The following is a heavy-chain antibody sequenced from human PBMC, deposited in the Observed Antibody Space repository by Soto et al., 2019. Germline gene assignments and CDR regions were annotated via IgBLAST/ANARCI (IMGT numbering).Heavy chain of an antibody. D-gene: IGHD6-19*01. CDR1: GFTFSSYG. Sequence: QPVGSLRLSFAASGFTFSSYGMHWVRQAPGKGLEWVAVISYDGSNKYYADSVKGRFTISRDNSKNTLYLQMNSLRAEDTAVYYCAKQPESIAVAGTIDDWGQGTLVTVSS. V-gene: IGHV3-30*18. CDR2: ISYDGSNK. J-gene: IGHJ4*02. CDR3: AKQPESIAVAGTIDD.